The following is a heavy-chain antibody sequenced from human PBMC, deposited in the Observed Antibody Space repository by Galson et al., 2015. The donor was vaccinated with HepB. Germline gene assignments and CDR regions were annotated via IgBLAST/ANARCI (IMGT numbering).Heavy chain of an antibody. CDR1: GFTFSRFA. D-gene: IGHD2-2*01. V-gene: IGHV3-30*04. Sequence: SLRLSCAASGFTFSRFAMHWVRQAPGKGLEWVAVVSYDGETKSYADSVKGRFTISRDNPERVLYLQMNSLRLGDTAIYYCSRVKDLVYWGQGIQVTVSS. CDR3: SRVKDLVY. CDR2: VSYDGETK. J-gene: IGHJ4*02.